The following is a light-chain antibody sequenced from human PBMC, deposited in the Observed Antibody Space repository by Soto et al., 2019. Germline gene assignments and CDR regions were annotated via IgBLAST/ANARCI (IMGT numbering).Light chain of an antibody. J-gene: IGKJ1*01. Sequence: DIQMTQSPSTLSASVGDRVTITGRASQSISSWLAWYQQKPGKAPKLLIYKASSLESGVPSRFSGSGSGTEFTLTISSLQPDDYATYYCQQYNSYSTFGQGTTGDIK. CDR1: QSISSW. V-gene: IGKV1-5*03. CDR2: KAS. CDR3: QQYNSYST.